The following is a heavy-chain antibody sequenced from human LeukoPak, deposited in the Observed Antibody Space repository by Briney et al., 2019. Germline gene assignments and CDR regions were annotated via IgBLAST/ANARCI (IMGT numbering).Heavy chain of an antibody. V-gene: IGHV1-2*06. CDR1: GGTFSSYA. Sequence: ASVKVSCKASGGTFSSYAISWVRQAPGQGLEWMGRINPNSGGTNYAQKFQGRVTMTRDTSISTAYMELSRLRSDDTAVYYCAGAPYYDFWSGHNWFDPWGQGTLVTVSS. D-gene: IGHD3-3*01. J-gene: IGHJ5*02. CDR2: INPNSGGT. CDR3: AGAPYYDFWSGHNWFDP.